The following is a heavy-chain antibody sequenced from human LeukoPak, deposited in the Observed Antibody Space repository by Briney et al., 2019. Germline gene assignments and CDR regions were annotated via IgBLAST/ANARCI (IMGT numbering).Heavy chain of an antibody. CDR1: GFTFSSYW. J-gene: IGHJ4*02. V-gene: IGHV3-7*01. Sequence: GGPLRLSCAASGFTFSSYWMNWARQAPGKGLEWVASINHNGNVNYYVDSVKGRFTISRDNSRSTLYLQMNSLRPEDTAIYYCAREGYYGSGSPPSLYFDYWGQGTLVTVSS. CDR2: INHNGNVN. D-gene: IGHD3-10*01. CDR3: AREGYYGSGSPPSLYFDY.